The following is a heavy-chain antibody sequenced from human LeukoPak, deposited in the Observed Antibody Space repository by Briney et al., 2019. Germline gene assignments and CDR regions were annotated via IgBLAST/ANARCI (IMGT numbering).Heavy chain of an antibody. V-gene: IGHV3-30-3*02. Sequence: GGSLRLSCAASGFTFSSYAMHWVRQAPGKGLEWVAVISYDGSNKYYADSVKGRFTISRDNSKNTLYLQMNSLRAEDTAVYYCAKPTSASKWYYFDYWGQGTLVTVSS. CDR1: GFTFSSYA. CDR3: AKPTSASKWYYFDY. D-gene: IGHD2-8*01. CDR2: ISYDGSNK. J-gene: IGHJ4*02.